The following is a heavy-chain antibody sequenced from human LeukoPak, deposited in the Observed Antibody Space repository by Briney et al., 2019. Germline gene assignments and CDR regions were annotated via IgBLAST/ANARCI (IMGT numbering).Heavy chain of an antibody. Sequence: GGSLRLSCAASGFTFDDYGMSWVRQAPGKGLEWVSGINWNGGSTGYADSVKGRFTISRDNAKNSLYLQMNSLRAEDTALYYCAREGDCSSTSCCLFDYWGQGTLVTVSS. J-gene: IGHJ4*02. CDR3: AREGDCSSTSCCLFDY. V-gene: IGHV3-20*04. CDR1: GFTFDDYG. CDR2: INWNGGST. D-gene: IGHD2-2*01.